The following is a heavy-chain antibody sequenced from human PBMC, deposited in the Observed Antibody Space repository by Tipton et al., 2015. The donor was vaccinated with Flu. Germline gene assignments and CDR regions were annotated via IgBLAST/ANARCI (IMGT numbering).Heavy chain of an antibody. CDR2: IYYTGST. Sequence: LRLSCTVSGASISSDYWSWIRQPPGKGLEWIGYIYYTGSTNYNPSLKSRVTISVDTSKNQFSLKLSSVTAADTAVYYCARAGGSYPDLYYFDYWGQGTLVTVSS. D-gene: IGHD2-15*01. V-gene: IGHV4-59*08. CDR3: ARAGGSYPDLYYFDY. J-gene: IGHJ4*02. CDR1: GASISSDY.